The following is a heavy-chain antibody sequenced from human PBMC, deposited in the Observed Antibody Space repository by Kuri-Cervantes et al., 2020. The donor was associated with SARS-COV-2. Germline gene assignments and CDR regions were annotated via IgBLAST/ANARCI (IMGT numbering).Heavy chain of an antibody. J-gene: IGHJ6*03. V-gene: IGHV1-2*02. D-gene: IGHD6-13*01. CDR1: GYTFTGYY. CDR3: AREAPGIAAAPNYYYYYMDV. Sequence: ASVTVSCKASGYTFTGYYMHWVRQAPGQGLEWMGWINPNSGGTNYAQKFQGRVTMTRDTAISTAYMELSRLRSDDTAVYYCAREAPGIAAAPNYYYYYMDVWGKGTTVTVSS. CDR2: INPNSGGT.